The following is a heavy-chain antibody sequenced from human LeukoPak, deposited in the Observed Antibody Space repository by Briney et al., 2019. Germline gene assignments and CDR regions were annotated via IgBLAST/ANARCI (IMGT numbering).Heavy chain of an antibody. CDR3: VRSPSALGYCSSTSCYAFDI. V-gene: IGHV3-48*01. J-gene: IGHJ3*02. Sequence: GGSLRLSCAASGFTFSSYSMNWVRQAPGKGLEWVSYISSSSSTIYYADSVKGRFTISRDNAKNSLYLQMNSLRAEDTAVYYCVRSPSALGYCSSTSCYAFDIWGQGTMVTVSS. CDR1: GFTFSSYS. CDR2: ISSSSSTI. D-gene: IGHD2-2*01.